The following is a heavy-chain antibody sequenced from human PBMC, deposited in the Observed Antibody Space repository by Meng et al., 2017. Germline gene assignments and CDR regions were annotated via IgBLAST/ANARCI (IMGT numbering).Heavy chain of an antibody. CDR3: ARGLSTTYWYFDL. CDR2: IYDDGSNK. Sequence: QVQLVECGGGVFQPGRSLSLSCAASGFTFSSYGMHWVRQAPGKGLEWVAAIYDDGSNKYYADSVKGRFTISRDNSKNTLYLQMNSLRAEDTAVYYCARGLSTTYWYFDLWGRGTLVTVSS. CDR1: GFTFSSYG. J-gene: IGHJ2*01. D-gene: IGHD2/OR15-2a*01. V-gene: IGHV3-33*01.